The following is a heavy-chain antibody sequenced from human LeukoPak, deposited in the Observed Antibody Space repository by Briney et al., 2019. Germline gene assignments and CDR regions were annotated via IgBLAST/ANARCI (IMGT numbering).Heavy chain of an antibody. D-gene: IGHD3-22*01. CDR2: IIPIFGTA. CDR3: ARDVAGINAFDI. CDR1: GGTFSSYA. V-gene: IGHV1-69*05. Sequence: SVKVSCKASGGTFSSYAISWVRQAPGQGLEWLGGIIPIFGTANYAQKFQGRVTITTDESTSTAYMELSSLRSEDTAVYYCARDVAGINAFDIWGQGTMVTVSS. J-gene: IGHJ3*02.